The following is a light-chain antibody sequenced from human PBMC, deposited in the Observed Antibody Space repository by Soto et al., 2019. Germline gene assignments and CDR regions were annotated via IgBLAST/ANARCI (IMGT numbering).Light chain of an antibody. J-gene: IGKJ2*01. CDR2: KAP. CDR3: QQYNSYRYT. CDR1: QSISSW. V-gene: IGKV1-5*03. Sequence: DIQMTQSPSTLSASVGDRVTITCRASQSISSWLAWYQQKPGKAPKLLIYKAPSLESGVPSRFSGSGSGTEFTLTISSLPPDDFATYYCQQYNSYRYTFGQGTKLEIK.